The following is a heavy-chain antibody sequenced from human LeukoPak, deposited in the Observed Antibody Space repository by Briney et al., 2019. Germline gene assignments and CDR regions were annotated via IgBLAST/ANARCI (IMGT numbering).Heavy chain of an antibody. D-gene: IGHD2-8*01. CDR1: GASISSYY. CDR2: IYYSGST. J-gene: IGHJ5*02. CDR3: ARGGRQYAILKWFDP. V-gene: IGHV4-59*12. Sequence: PSETLSLTCTVSGASISSYYWSWIRQSPGKGLEWIGYIYYSGSTNYNPSLKSRVTISVDTSKNQFSLKLSSVTAADTAVYYCARGGRQYAILKWFDPWGQGTLVTVSS.